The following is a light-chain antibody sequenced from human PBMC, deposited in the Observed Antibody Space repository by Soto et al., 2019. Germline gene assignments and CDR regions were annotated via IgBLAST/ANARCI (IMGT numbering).Light chain of an antibody. CDR1: QSISVW. J-gene: IGKJ1*01. Sequence: DIQMTQSPSTLSASVGGRVTITCRASQSISVWLAWYQQKTGKATKPLIYKASSLESGVPTRFSGGGSGTEFTLTISSLQPDNFATYFCQQYHSFSRTFGPGTRVEIQ. CDR3: QQYHSFSRT. V-gene: IGKV1-5*03. CDR2: KAS.